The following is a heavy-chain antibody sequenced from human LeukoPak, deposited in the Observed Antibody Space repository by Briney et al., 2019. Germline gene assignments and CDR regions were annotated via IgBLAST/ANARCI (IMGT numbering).Heavy chain of an antibody. CDR1: GFTVSSNY. CDR2: IYSGRGT. J-gene: IGHJ4*02. Sequence: GSLRLSCAASGFTVSSNYMSWVRQAPGKGLEWVSVIYSGRGTNYADSVKGRFTISRDNSKNTLYLQMNSLRAEDTAVYYCARVLHKRNYDSSDYYGSWGQGTLVTVSS. CDR3: ARVLHKRNYDSSDYYGS. V-gene: IGHV3-66*01. D-gene: IGHD3-22*01.